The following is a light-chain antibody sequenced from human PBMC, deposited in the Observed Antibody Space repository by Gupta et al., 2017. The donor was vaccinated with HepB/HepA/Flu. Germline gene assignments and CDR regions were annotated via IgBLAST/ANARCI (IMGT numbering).Light chain of an antibody. Sequence: QSVLTQPPSVSAALGQKVTIACSGSSPNIGNNYVSWYQQLPGSAPKLLIYEDNKRPSGIPARFSGSKSGTSATLGITVLQAGDEADYYCGSWDSSLSAVVFGGGTKLTVL. J-gene: IGLJ2*01. CDR1: SPNIGNNY. CDR2: EDN. V-gene: IGLV1-51*02. CDR3: GSWDSSLSAVV.